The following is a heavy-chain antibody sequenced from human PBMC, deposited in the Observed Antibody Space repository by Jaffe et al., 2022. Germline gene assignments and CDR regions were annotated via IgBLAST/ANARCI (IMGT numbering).Heavy chain of an antibody. V-gene: IGHV4-61*02. CDR3: AREGVIGYSSSWYDV. Sequence: QVQLHESGPGLVRPSQTLSLTCTVSGGSISSGSYFWTWIRQPAGKGLEWIGRMYTTGTSGTINHNPSLRSRVSISGDTSKNQFSLNLSSVTAADTAVYYCAREGVIGYSSSWYDVWGLGTLVTVSS. J-gene: IGHJ5*02. D-gene: IGHD6-13*01. CDR2: MYTTGTSGTI. CDR1: GGSISSGSYF.